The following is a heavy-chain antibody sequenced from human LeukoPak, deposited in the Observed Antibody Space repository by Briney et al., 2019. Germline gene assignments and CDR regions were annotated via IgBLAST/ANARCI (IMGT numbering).Heavy chain of an antibody. V-gene: IGHV6-1*01. CDR2: TYYRSKWYN. D-gene: IGHD4-23*01. CDR1: GDSVSSNSAA. CDR3: ARALYGGNSRYYYGMDV. Sequence: SQTLSLTCAISGDSVSSNSAAWNWIRQSPSRGPEWLGRTYYRSKWYNDYAVSVKSRITINPDTSKNQFSLQLNSVTPEDTAVYYCARALYGGNSRYYYGMDVWGQGTTVTVSS. J-gene: IGHJ6*02.